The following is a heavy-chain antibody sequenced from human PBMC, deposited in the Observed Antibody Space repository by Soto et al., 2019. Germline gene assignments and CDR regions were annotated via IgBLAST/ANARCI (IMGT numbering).Heavy chain of an antibody. J-gene: IGHJ4*02. V-gene: IGHV1-8*01. CDR2: MNPGSGNT. CDR1: GYTFSSYD. CDR3: ARRARMGAQLRLPFDL. D-gene: IGHD5-18*01. Sequence: ASVKVSCKASGYTFSSYDINWVRQAPGQGLEWMGWMNPGSGNTGYAQKFQGRVTMTRDFFKSTAYMELSSLRSEDTAVYYCARRARMGAQLRLPFDLWAQGSLVTVSS.